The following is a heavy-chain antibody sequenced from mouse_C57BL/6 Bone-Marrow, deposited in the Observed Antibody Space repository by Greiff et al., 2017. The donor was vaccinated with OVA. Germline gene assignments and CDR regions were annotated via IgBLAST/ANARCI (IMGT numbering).Heavy chain of an antibody. CDR2: IYPGSGNT. CDR1: GYSFTSYY. D-gene: IGHD2-3*01. CDR3: ARPPDGYYPSWFAY. Sequence: QVQLKESGPELVKPGASVKISCKASGYSFTSYYIHWVKQRPGQGLEWIGWIYPGSGNTKYNEKFKGKATLTEDTSSSTAYMQLSSLTSEDSAVYYCARPPDGYYPSWFAYWGQGTLVTVSA. V-gene: IGHV1-66*01. J-gene: IGHJ3*01.